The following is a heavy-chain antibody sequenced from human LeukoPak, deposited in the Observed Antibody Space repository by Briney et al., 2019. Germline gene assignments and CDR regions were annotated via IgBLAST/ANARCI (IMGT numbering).Heavy chain of an antibody. CDR1: GGSISSSNYY. D-gene: IGHD3-10*01. V-gene: IGHV4-39*07. CDR2: IYYSGST. CDR3: AREGDYGSGSRGFDY. J-gene: IGHJ4*02. Sequence: SETLSLTCTVSGGSISSSNYYWGWIRQPPGKGLEWIGSIYYSGSTYYNPSLKSRVTISVDRSKNQFSLKLSSVTAADTAVYYCAREGDYGSGSRGFDYWGQGTLVTVSS.